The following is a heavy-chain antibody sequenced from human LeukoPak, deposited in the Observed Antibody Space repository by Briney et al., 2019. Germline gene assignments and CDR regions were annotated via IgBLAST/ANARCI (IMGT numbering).Heavy chain of an antibody. J-gene: IGHJ4*02. CDR1: GFTVSSNY. CDR3: AGGSGWYKTPNYFDY. V-gene: IGHV3-53*01. D-gene: IGHD6-19*01. CDR2: IYSGGST. Sequence: PGGSLRLSCAASGFTVSSNYMSWVRQAPGKGLEWVSVIYSGGSTYYADSMKGRFTISRDNSKNTLYLQMNSLRAEDTAVYYCAGGSGWYKTPNYFDYWGQGTLVTVSS.